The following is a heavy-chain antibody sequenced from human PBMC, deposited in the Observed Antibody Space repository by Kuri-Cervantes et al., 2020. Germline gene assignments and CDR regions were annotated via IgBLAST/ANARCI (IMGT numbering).Heavy chain of an antibody. J-gene: IGHJ4*02. Sequence: GGSLRLSCAASGFTFSGSAMHWVRQASGKGLEWVGRIRSKANSYATAYAASVKGRFTISRDDSKNTAYLQMSSLKTEDTAVYYCASSVISITVAGTSDYWGQGTLVTVSS. CDR2: IRSKANSYAT. CDR1: GFTFSGSA. V-gene: IGHV3-73*01. D-gene: IGHD6-19*01. CDR3: ASSVISITVAGTSDY.